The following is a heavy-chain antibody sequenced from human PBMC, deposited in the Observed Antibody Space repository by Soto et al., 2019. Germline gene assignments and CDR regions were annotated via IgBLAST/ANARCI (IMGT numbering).Heavy chain of an antibody. J-gene: IGHJ6*02. V-gene: IGHV3-30-3*01. Sequence: QEQLVQSGGGVVQPGRSLRLSCAASGFTFSNYAMHWVRQAPGKGLEWVALISYDGSDKYYTDSVKGRVTLSRDNSKNTLFLLMNSLRIEDTAVYYCARGRYGMDVWGQGTTVTVSS. CDR3: ARGRYGMDV. CDR1: GFTFSNYA. CDR2: ISYDGSDK.